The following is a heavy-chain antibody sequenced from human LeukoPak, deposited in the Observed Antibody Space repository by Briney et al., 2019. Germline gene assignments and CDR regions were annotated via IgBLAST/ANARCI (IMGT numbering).Heavy chain of an antibody. CDR3: AKDTTVVTPRALDY. V-gene: IGHV3-23*02. J-gene: IGHJ4*02. CDR1: GFTFSNFA. Sequence: PGGSLRLSCAASGFTFSNFAMSWVRQSPGKGRECVSAISGRGGTTYYGDSVKGRLTISRDNSNPTLSLQMTSLRAEDMPVYYCAKDTTVVTPRALDYWGQGSLVTVSA. CDR2: ISGRGGTT. D-gene: IGHD4-23*01.